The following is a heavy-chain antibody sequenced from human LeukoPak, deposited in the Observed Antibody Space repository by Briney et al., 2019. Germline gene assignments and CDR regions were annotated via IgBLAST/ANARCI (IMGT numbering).Heavy chain of an antibody. CDR1: GDSISRSDW. D-gene: IGHD1-26*01. J-gene: IGHJ3*02. CDR2: IYYSGRI. CDR3: AKTRSGTYYRDSCCI. Sequence: SETLSHTCAVPGDSISRSDWWAWIRQPPGKGLEWLGNIYYSGRIYHNPSLQTRVIMSVDSSKNQFSLRLGSVTAMDTAVYYCAKTRSGTYYRDSCCICGQGILVIVSS. V-gene: IGHV4-28*05.